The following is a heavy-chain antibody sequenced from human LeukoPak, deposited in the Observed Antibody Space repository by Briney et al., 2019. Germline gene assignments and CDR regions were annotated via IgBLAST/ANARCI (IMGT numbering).Heavy chain of an antibody. CDR3: AKTMGSSWLFDY. CDR1: GFVFSSYG. D-gene: IGHD6-6*01. V-gene: IGHV3-23*01. Sequence: GGSLRLSCAASGFVFSSYGMSWVRQPPGKGLEWVATISGGGSTYYADSVKGRFIISRDNSINTLYLQVKSLRAEDTAAYYCAKTMGSSWLFDYWGQGTLVTVSS. J-gene: IGHJ4*02. CDR2: ISGGGST.